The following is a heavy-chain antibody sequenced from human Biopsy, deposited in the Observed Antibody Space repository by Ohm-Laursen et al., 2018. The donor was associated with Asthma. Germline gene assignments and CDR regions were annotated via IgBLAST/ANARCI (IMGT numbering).Heavy chain of an antibody. V-gene: IGHV4-4*02. CDR1: GGSISVSNW. Sequence: SDTLSLTCDVSGGSISVSNWWSWVRQPPGRGLEWIGQIYHLGNANYDPSLKSRVTMSVDKSKKQFSLKLTSVTAADTAVYFCARRWRSYDSSNYYLDQWGQGTLVTVSS. J-gene: IGHJ4*02. D-gene: IGHD3-22*01. CDR2: IYHLGNA. CDR3: ARRWRSYDSSNYYLDQ.